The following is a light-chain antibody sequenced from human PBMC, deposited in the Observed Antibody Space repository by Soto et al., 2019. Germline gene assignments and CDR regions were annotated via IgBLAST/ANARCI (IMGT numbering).Light chain of an antibody. V-gene: IGKV3-15*01. Sequence: EIVMTQSPATLSVSPGERATLSCRASQSVGSNLAWYQQKPGQAPSLLIYGASSRATGIPARFSGSGSGTEFTLTISSLQSEDFAVYYCQQRGEWPPGATFGQGTRLEIK. J-gene: IGKJ5*01. CDR1: QSVGSN. CDR3: QQRGEWPPGAT. CDR2: GAS.